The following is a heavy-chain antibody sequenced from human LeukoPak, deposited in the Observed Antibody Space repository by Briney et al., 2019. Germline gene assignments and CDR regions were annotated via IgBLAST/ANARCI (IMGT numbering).Heavy chain of an antibody. Sequence: ASVKVSCKVSGYTFTDYYMHWVQQAPGKGLEWMGLVDPEDGETICAEKFQGRVTITADTSTDTAYMELSSLRSEDTAVYHCATTPHCSGGSCYSDYWGQGTLVTVSS. CDR1: GYTFTDYY. V-gene: IGHV1-69-2*01. CDR3: ATTPHCSGGSCYSDY. CDR2: VDPEDGET. J-gene: IGHJ4*02. D-gene: IGHD2-15*01.